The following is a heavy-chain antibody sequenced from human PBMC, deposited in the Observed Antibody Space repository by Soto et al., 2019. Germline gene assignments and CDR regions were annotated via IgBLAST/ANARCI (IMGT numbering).Heavy chain of an antibody. D-gene: IGHD2-21*02. Sequence: GGSLRLSCAASGFTFSSYAMSWVRQAPGKGLEWVSAISGSGGSTYYADSVKGRFTISRDNSKNTLYLQMNSLRAEDTAVYYCAKDPSDIVVVTAKGPPVGAFDIWGQGTMVTVSS. J-gene: IGHJ3*02. CDR2: ISGSGGST. V-gene: IGHV3-23*01. CDR3: AKDPSDIVVVTAKGPPVGAFDI. CDR1: GFTFSSYA.